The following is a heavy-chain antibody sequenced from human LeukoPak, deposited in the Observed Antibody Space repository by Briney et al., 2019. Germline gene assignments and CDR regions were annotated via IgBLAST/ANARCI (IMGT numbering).Heavy chain of an antibody. Sequence: GSLRLSCAASGFTFSDYYLSWIRQAPGKGLGWVSFIRSSGSTIYYADSVKGRFTISRDNAKNSLYLQMNSLRAEDTAVYYCARYIPPPWWLSTVELGLYGMDVWGQGTTVTVSS. D-gene: IGHD2-15*01. J-gene: IGHJ6*02. CDR3: ARYIPPPWWLSTVELGLYGMDV. CDR2: IRSSGSTI. CDR1: GFTFSDYY. V-gene: IGHV3-11*01.